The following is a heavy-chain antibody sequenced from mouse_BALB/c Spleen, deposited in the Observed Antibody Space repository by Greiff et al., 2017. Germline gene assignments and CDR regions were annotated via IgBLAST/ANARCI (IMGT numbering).Heavy chain of an antibody. Sequence: QVQLQQSGAELVKPGASVKLSCKASGYTFTSYYMYWVKQRPGQGLEWIGEINPSNGGTNFNEKFKSKATLTVDKSSSTAYMQLSSLTSEDSAVYYCTRWGPPLANWDLYYAMDYWGQGTSVTVSS. CDR1: GYTFTSYY. D-gene: IGHD4-1*01. V-gene: IGHV1S81*02. J-gene: IGHJ4*01. CDR3: TRWGPPLANWDLYYAMDY. CDR2: INPSNGGT.